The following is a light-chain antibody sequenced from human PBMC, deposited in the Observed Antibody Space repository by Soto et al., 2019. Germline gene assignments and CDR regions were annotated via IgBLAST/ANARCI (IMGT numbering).Light chain of an antibody. V-gene: IGKV3-11*01. CDR3: QQRSNWPGT. CDR1: QSVSTF. J-gene: IGKJ2*01. CDR2: DAS. Sequence: EIVLTQSPATLSLSPGERATLSCRASQSVSTFLAWYQQKPGQAPRLLIYDASNRATGIPVRFSGSGSGTDFTLTISSLEPEDFAVYYCQQRSNWPGTFGHGTKVEIK.